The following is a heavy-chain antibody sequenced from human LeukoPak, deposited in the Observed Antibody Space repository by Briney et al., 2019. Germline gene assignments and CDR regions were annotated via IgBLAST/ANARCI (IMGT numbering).Heavy chain of an antibody. J-gene: IGHJ6*02. CDR1: GFTFDDYA. D-gene: IGHD3-22*01. CDR3: AKDIHPMIVVVITGGYYYGMGV. Sequence: GRSLRLSCAASGFTFDDYAMHWVRQAPGKGLEWVSGISWNSGSIGYADSVKGRFTISRDNAKNSLYLQMNSLRAEDTALYYCAKDIHPMIVVVITGGYYYGMGVWGQGTTVTVSS. CDR2: ISWNSGSI. V-gene: IGHV3-9*01.